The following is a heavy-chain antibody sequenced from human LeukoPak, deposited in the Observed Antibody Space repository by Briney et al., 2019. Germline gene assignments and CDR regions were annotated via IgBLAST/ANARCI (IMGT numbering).Heavy chain of an antibody. D-gene: IGHD3-10*01. J-gene: IGHJ4*02. CDR2: INPNSGGT. CDR1: GYTFTEYY. CDR3: AREGPHSGSVLDY. V-gene: IGHV1-2*06. Sequence: ASVKVSCKASGYTFTEYYIHWVRQAPGQGHEWMGQINPNSGGTNYAQKFQDRVTMTRDTSISTAYMELSRLRFDDTAVYYCAREGPHSGSVLDYWGQGTLVTVAS.